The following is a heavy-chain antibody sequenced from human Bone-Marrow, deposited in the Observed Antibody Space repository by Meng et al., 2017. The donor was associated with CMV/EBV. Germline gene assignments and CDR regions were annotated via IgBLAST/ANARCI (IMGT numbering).Heavy chain of an antibody. V-gene: IGHV3-23*01. D-gene: IGHD6-19*01. CDR2: ISGSGGST. CDR3: ARDQVGGSGFRYYYYGMDV. Sequence: GGSLRLSCAASGFTFSSYAMSWVRQAPGKGLEWVSAISGSGGSTYYADSVKGRFTISRDNSKNTLYLQMNSLKAEDTAVYYCARDQVGGSGFRYYYYGMDVWGQGTTVTVSS. J-gene: IGHJ6*02. CDR1: GFTFSSYA.